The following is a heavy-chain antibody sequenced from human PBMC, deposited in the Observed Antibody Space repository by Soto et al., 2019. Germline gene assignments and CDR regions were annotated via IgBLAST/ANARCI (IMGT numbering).Heavy chain of an antibody. CDR3: AKDLIGFCGGSTCNICQY. Sequence: QVQLIESGGGVVQPGRSLRLSCAASGFIFNSYDMHWVRQAPGKGLEWVAFLSHDGSKRFYADSLKGRITMSRDNFNNAPYREVHGPRPEDTAVYYCAKDLIGFCGGSTCNICQYWGQGTLVTVSS. J-gene: IGHJ4*02. V-gene: IGHV3-30*18. CDR1: GFIFNSYD. CDR2: LSHDGSKR. D-gene: IGHD2-2*01.